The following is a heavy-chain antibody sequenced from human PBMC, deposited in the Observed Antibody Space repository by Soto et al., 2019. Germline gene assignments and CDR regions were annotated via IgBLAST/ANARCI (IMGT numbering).Heavy chain of an antibody. CDR1: GGSISSGGYS. Sequence: QLQLQESGSGLVKPSQTLSLTSAVSGGSISSGGYSWGWIRHPPGKGLEWIGYIYHSGSTYYNPSLKSRVTISVDRSKNQFSLKLSSVTAADTAVYYCARNGIGRGCFDYWGQGTLVTVSS. D-gene: IGHD3-10*01. CDR2: IYHSGST. J-gene: IGHJ4*02. CDR3: ARNGIGRGCFDY. V-gene: IGHV4-30-2*01.